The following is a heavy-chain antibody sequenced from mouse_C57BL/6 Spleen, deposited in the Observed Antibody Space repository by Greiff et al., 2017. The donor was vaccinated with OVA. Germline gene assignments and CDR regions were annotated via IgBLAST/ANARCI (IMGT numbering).Heavy chain of an antibody. CDR3: AREDYRGAMDY. J-gene: IGHJ4*01. Sequence: EVKLQESGPGLVKPSQSLSLTCSVTGYSITSGYYWNWIRQFPGNKLEWMGYISYDGSNNYNPSLKNRISITRDTSKNQFFLKLNSVTTEDTATYYCAREDYRGAMDYWGQGTSVTVSS. D-gene: IGHD2-14*01. V-gene: IGHV3-6*01. CDR2: ISYDGSN. CDR1: GYSITSGYY.